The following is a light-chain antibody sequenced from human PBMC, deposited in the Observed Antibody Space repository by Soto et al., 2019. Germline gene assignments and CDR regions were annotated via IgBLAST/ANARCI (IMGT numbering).Light chain of an antibody. V-gene: IGKV3-11*01. CDR2: DAS. Sequence: DIVLTQSPATLSLSPGERATLSYRASQGLSSYLAWYQQKPGQAPRLLFYDASNRATGIPARFSGSGSGTDFTLTISSLEPEDFRVYYCQQRSNWPRTFGQGTKLKIK. CDR3: QQRSNWPRT. J-gene: IGKJ2*01. CDR1: QGLSSY.